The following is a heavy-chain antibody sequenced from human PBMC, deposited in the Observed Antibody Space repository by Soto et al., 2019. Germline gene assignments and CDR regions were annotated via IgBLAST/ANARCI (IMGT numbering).Heavy chain of an antibody. D-gene: IGHD2-15*01. CDR2: IIPIFGTA. V-gene: IGHV1-69*01. CDR1: GGTFSSYA. CDR3: ARDRLGYCSGGSCREYGMDV. Sequence: QVQLVQSGAEVKKPGSSVKVSCKASGGTFSSYAISWVRQAPGQGLEWMGGIIPIFGTANYAQKFQGRVTITADESTSTAYMELSILRSEDTAVYYCARDRLGYCSGGSCREYGMDVWGQGTTVTVSS. J-gene: IGHJ6*02.